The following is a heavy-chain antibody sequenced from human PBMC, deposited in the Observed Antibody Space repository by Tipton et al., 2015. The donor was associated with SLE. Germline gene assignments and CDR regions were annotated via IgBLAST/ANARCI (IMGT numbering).Heavy chain of an antibody. J-gene: IGHJ6*04. CDR1: GGSFSGYY. Sequence: TLSLTCAVYGGSFSGYYWSWIRQPPGKGLEWIGEINHSGSTNYNPSLQSRVTISVDTSKNQFSLKLSSVTAADTAVYYCARGGSIAARPARVDVWGKGTTVTVSS. CDR2: INHSGST. V-gene: IGHV4-34*01. D-gene: IGHD6-6*01. CDR3: ARGGSIAARPARVDV.